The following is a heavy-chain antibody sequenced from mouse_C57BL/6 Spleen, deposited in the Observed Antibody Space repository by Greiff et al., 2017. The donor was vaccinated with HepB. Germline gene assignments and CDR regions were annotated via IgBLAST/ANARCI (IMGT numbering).Heavy chain of an antibody. CDR2: INPGSGGT. CDR1: GYAFTNYL. D-gene: IGHD2-3*01. CDR3: ARSDEYAMDY. Sequence: VKLMESGAELVRPGTSVKVSCKASGYAFTNYLIEWVKQRPGQGLEWIGVINPGSGGTNYNEKFKGKATLTADKSSSTAYMQLSSLTSEDSAVYFCARSDEYAMDYWGQGTSVTVSS. J-gene: IGHJ4*01. V-gene: IGHV1-54*01.